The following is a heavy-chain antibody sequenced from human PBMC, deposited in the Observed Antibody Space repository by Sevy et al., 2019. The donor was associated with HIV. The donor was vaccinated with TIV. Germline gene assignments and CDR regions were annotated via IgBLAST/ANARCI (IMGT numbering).Heavy chain of an antibody. Sequence: GGSLRLSCAASGFTFSSYSMNWVRQAPGKGLEWVSYISSSSSTIYYADSVKGRFTISRDNAKNSLYLQMNSLRAEDTAVCYCARDAPVDYYDRSGARGTAWGQGTMVTVSS. CDR2: ISSSSSTI. V-gene: IGHV3-48*01. CDR3: ARDAPVDYYDRSGARGTA. CDR1: GFTFSSYS. D-gene: IGHD3-22*01. J-gene: IGHJ3*01.